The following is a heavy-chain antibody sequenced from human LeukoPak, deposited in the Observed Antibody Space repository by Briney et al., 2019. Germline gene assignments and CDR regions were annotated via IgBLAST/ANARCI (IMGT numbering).Heavy chain of an antibody. CDR2: IYYSGST. CDR1: GGSISSSSYY. CDR3: ASLIAAAGIGEFDY. J-gene: IGHJ4*02. Sequence: PSETLSLTCTVSGGSISSSSYYWGWIRQPPGKGLEWIGSIYYSGSTYYNPSLKSRVTISVDTSKNQFSLKLSSVTAAGTAVYYCASLIAAAGIGEFDYWGQGTLVTVSS. V-gene: IGHV4-39*01. D-gene: IGHD6-13*01.